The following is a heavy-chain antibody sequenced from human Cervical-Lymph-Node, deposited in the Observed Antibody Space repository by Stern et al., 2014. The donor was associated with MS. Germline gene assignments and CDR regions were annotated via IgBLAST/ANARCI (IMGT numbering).Heavy chain of an antibody. CDR1: GYSFTIYY. CDR2: IYPYDSDT. J-gene: IGHJ4*02. CDR3: ARHVQGFDY. V-gene: IGHV5-51*01. Sequence: VQLVQSGAEVKKPGESLKISCKLSGYSFTIYYIAWVRQMPGKGLEWMGVIYPYDSDTTYSPSFQGQVTISADKSITTAYLQWSSLRASYTAMYYCARHVQGFDYWGQGTLVTVSS.